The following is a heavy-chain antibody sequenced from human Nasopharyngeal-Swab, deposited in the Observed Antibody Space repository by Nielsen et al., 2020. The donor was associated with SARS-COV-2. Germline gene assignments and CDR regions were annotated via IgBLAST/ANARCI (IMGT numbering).Heavy chain of an antibody. Sequence: GESLKISCAASGFTFSSHAMHWVRQAPGKGLGWVAVISYDGSNKYYADSMKGRFTISRDNSKNTLYLQMNSLRAEDTAVYYCARDQLGDTAMVTLDYWGQGTLVTVSS. V-gene: IGHV3-30*04. CDR2: ISYDGSNK. J-gene: IGHJ4*02. CDR1: GFTFSSHA. CDR3: ARDQLGDTAMVTLDY. D-gene: IGHD5-18*01.